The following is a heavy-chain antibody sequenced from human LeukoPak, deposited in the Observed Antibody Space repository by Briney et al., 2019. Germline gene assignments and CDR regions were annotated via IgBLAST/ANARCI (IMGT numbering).Heavy chain of an antibody. CDR3: ARVPGRTRYFDS. CDR1: GFTFTCCW. D-gene: IGHD1-26*01. Sequence: GGSLRLSCAASGFTFTCCWMSWVRQTPGKGLEWVASIKQDGREKFYADSVKGRFTISRDNAKNSLYLQVNSLRAEDTAVYYCARVPGRTRYFDSWGQGVLVTVSS. CDR2: IKQDGREK. J-gene: IGHJ4*02. V-gene: IGHV3-7*01.